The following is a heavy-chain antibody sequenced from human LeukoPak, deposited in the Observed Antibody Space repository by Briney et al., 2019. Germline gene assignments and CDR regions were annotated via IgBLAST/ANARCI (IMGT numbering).Heavy chain of an antibody. J-gene: IGHJ4*02. CDR3: ARQWSSGWSFFDY. CDR2: IHPGDSDT. Sequence: GESLKIPCKGSGYIFTTYWIGWVRQMPGKGLEWMGIIHPGDSDTRYSPSFQGQVTISADKSISTAYLQWSSLKASDTAMYYCARQWSSGWSFFDYWGQGTLVTVSS. CDR1: GYIFTTYW. V-gene: IGHV5-51*01. D-gene: IGHD6-19*01.